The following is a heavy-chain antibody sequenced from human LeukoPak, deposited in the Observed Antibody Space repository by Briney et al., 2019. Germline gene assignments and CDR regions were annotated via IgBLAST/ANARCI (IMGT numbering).Heavy chain of an antibody. CDR3: ARTPKSYYYGSGSYAY. J-gene: IGHJ4*02. CDR1: GYTFTSYD. CDR2: MNPNSGNT. D-gene: IGHD3-10*01. Sequence: GASVKVSCKASGYTFTSYDINWVRQATGQGLEWMGWMNPNSGNTGYAQKFQGRVTMTRNTSISTAYMELSSLRSEDTAVYYCARTPKSYYYGSGSYAYWGQGTLVTVSS. V-gene: IGHV1-8*01.